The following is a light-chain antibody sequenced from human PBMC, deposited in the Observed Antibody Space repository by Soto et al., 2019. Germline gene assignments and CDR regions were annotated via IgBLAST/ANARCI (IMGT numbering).Light chain of an antibody. Sequence: EIVLTQSPGTLSLSPGDSAALSCRASESVASNYLAWYQQKRGQAPRLLIYTASSRATGIPDRFSGGGSGADFTLTISSLEPEDSAVYYCQQYGSSPWTLGQGTKVEIK. CDR3: QQYGSSPWT. V-gene: IGKV3-20*01. CDR1: ESVASNY. CDR2: TAS. J-gene: IGKJ1*01.